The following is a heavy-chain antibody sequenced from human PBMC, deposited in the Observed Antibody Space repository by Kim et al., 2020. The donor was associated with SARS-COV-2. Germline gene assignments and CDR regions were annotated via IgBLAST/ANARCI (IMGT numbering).Heavy chain of an antibody. V-gene: IGHV4-34*01. Sequence: SETLSLTCAVYGGSFSGYYWSWIRQPPGKGLEWIGEINHSGSTNYNPSLKSRVTISVDTSKNQFSLKLSSVTAADTAVYYCARGTYYYDSSGYSHFDYWGRGTLVTVSS. CDR1: GGSFSGYY. D-gene: IGHD3-22*01. CDR2: INHSGST. CDR3: ARGTYYYDSSGYSHFDY. J-gene: IGHJ4*02.